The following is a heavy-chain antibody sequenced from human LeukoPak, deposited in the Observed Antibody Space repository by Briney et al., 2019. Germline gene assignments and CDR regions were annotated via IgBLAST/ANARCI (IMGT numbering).Heavy chain of an antibody. CDR3: TRWATTVVTPFFDY. V-gene: IGHV3-49*04. Sequence: GGSLRLSCAASGFTFSSYAMHWVRQAPGKGLEWVGFIRSKAYGGTTEYAASVKGRFTISRDDSKSIAYLQMNSLKTEDTAVYYCTRWATTVVTPFFDYWGQGTLVTVSS. J-gene: IGHJ4*02. CDR1: GFTFSSYA. D-gene: IGHD4-23*01. CDR2: IRSKAYGGTT.